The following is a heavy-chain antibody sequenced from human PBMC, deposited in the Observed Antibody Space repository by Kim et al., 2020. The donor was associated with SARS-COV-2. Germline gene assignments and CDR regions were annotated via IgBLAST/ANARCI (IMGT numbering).Heavy chain of an antibody. D-gene: IGHD3-10*01. CDR1: GGSISSYY. J-gene: IGHJ6*03. Sequence: SETLSLTCTVSGGSISSYYWSWIRQPPGKGLEWIGYIYYSGSTNYNPSLKSRVTISVDTSKNQFSLKLSSVTAADTAVYYCASGFHGSGSYYSYYYYYMDVWGEGTTVTVSS. CDR3: ASGFHGSGSYYSYYYYYMDV. CDR2: IYYSGST. V-gene: IGHV4-59*01.